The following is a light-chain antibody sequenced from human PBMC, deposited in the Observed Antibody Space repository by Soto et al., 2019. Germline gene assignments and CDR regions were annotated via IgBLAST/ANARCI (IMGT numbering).Light chain of an antibody. J-gene: IGKJ1*01. V-gene: IGKV1-39*01. CDR1: QSISSY. CDR3: QQSYSTPPT. CDR2: ATS. Sequence: DLQMTQSPSSLSASVGDRVTITCRASQSISSYLNWYQQKPGKAPNLLIYATSSLQSGVPSRFSGGGSGTDFTLTISSLQPEDFATYYCQQSYSTPPTFGQGTKVEIK.